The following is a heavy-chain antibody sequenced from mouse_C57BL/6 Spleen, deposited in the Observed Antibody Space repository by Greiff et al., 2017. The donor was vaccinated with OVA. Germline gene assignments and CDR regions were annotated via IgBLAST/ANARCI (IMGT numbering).Heavy chain of an antibody. CDR1: GYTFTGYW. CDR2: ILPGSGST. Sequence: QVQLQQSGAELMKPGASVKLSCKATGYTFTGYWIEWVKQRPGHGLEWIGEILPGSGSTNYTEKFKGKATFTADTSSNTAYMRLSSLTTEDSAIYDGARSYYGSSYWYFDVWGTGTTVTVSS. D-gene: IGHD1-1*01. V-gene: IGHV1-9*01. J-gene: IGHJ1*03. CDR3: ARSYYGSSYWYFDV.